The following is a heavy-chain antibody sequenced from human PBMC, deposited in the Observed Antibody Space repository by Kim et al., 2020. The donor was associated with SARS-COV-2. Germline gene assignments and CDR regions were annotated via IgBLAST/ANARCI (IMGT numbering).Heavy chain of an antibody. CDR1: GYTFTGYY. CDR3: ARVLLWFGEPRDYYYYGMDV. V-gene: IGHV1-2*02. CDR2: INPNSGGT. J-gene: IGHJ6*02. D-gene: IGHD3-10*01. Sequence: ASVKVSCKASGYTFTGYYMHWVRQAPGQGLEWMGWINPNSGGTNYAQKFQGRVTMTRDTSISTAYMELSRLRSDDTAVYYCARVLLWFGEPRDYYYYGMDVWGQGTTVTVSS.